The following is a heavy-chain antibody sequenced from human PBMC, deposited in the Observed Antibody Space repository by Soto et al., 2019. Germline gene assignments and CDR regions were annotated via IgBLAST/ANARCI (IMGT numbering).Heavy chain of an antibody. V-gene: IGHV2-5*02. Sequence: QITLKKSGPTLVKPTQTLTLTCTFSGFSLSTSGVGVGWIRQPPGKALEWLALIYWDDDKRYSPSLKSRLTITKDTSKNQVVLTMTNMDPVDTATYYCAHRRGEYVDYSNYMIWDYYYYMDVWGKGTTVTVSS. CDR1: GFSLSTSGVG. D-gene: IGHD4-4*01. J-gene: IGHJ6*03. CDR3: AHRRGEYVDYSNYMIWDYYYYMDV. CDR2: IYWDDDK.